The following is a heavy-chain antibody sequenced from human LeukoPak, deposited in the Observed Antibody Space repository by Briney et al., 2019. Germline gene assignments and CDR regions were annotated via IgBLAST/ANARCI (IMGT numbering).Heavy chain of an antibody. CDR3: ARFALKTPPTD. V-gene: IGHV3-21*01. CDR1: GFTFSLYS. J-gene: IGHJ4*02. CDR2: ISGSSSYI. Sequence: LGGSLRLSCAASGFTFSLYSMNWVRQAPGKGLEWVSSISGSSSYIYYADSVKGRFSISRDNAKNSLYLQMNSLRAEDTAVYYCARFALKTPPTDWGQGTLVTVSS.